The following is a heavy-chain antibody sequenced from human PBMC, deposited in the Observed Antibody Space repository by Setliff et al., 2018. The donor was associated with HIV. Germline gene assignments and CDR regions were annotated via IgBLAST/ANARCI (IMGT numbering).Heavy chain of an antibody. J-gene: IGHJ5*01. D-gene: IGHD2-2*01. Sequence: SETLSLTCAAYGGSFSGYYWSWIRQPPGKGLEWIGEIHHGGSTNYMPSLKNRVTISVDTSKNQFSLTLRSLTAADTAVYYCARGAYRFDSWGQGNLVTVSS. CDR1: GGSFSGYY. CDR3: ARGAYRFDS. CDR2: IHHGGST. V-gene: IGHV4-34*01.